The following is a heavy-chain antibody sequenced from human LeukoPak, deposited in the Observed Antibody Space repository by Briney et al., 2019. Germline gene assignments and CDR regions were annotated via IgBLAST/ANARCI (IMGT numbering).Heavy chain of an antibody. V-gene: IGHV4-30-2*01. Sequence: SETLSLTRAVSGGSISSGGYSWSWVRQPPGKGLEWIGYIYHSGSTYYNPSLKSRVTISVDRSKNQFSLKLSSVTAADTAVYYCGGSSWPHDAFDIWGQGTMVTVSS. CDR2: IYHSGST. J-gene: IGHJ3*02. CDR1: GGSISSGGYS. D-gene: IGHD6-13*01. CDR3: GGSSWPHDAFDI.